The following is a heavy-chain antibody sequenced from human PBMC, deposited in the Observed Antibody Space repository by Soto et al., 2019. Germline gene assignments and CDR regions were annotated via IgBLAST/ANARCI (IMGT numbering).Heavy chain of an antibody. Sequence: GGSLRLSCAASGFTFSSYAMHWVRQAPGKGLEWVAVISYDGSNKYYADSVKGRFTISRDNSKNTLYMVMNSLRAEDTAVYYCARVGSDSVEFDSWGQGNLVTVSS. J-gene: IGHJ4*02. D-gene: IGHD2-21*01. CDR1: GFTFSSYA. CDR2: ISYDGSNK. CDR3: ARVGSDSVEFDS. V-gene: IGHV3-30-3*01.